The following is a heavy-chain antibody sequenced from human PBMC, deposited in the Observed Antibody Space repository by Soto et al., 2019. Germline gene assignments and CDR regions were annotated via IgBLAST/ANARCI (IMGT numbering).Heavy chain of an antibody. CDR3: ARSPSWETTVTPYYFDY. V-gene: IGHV1-18*01. J-gene: IGHJ4*02. D-gene: IGHD4-4*01. CDR1: GYTFTSYG. Sequence: ASVKVTCEDSGYTFTSYGFSWVRQAPGQGLEWMGWISAYNGNTNYAQKLQDRVTMTTDTSTSTAYMELRSLRSDDTAVYYCARSPSWETTVTPYYFDYWGQ. CDR2: ISAYNGNT.